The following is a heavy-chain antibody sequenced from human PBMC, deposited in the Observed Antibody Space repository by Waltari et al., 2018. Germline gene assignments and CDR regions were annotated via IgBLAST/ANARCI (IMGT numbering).Heavy chain of an antibody. J-gene: IGHJ4*02. D-gene: IGHD3-16*01. V-gene: IGHV3-49*03. CDR2: VRSQAYGGTE. CDR1: GFIFGDDA. Sequence: EVQLVESGGRLVQPGRSLRLSCTGSGFIFGDDAMSWFRQAPGKGLGWVGFVRSQAYGGTEEYAASVQGRFSISRDDYRNVAYLQMNSLKIEDTAMYYCSRESRPYDLNRDYWGQGTLVTVSS. CDR3: SRESRPYDLNRDY.